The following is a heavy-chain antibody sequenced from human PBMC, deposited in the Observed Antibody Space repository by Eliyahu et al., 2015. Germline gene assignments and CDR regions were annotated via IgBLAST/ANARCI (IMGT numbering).Heavy chain of an antibody. J-gene: IGHJ4*02. Sequence: EVQLVESGGGLVKPGGSLXLSCAASGFXFXSYXMNWVRQAPGKGLEWVSSISSSSSYIYYADSVKGRFTISRDNAKNSLYLQMNSLRAEDTAVYYCAREGYDILTGPLGGFDYWGQGTLVTVSS. CDR2: ISSSSSYI. D-gene: IGHD3-9*01. V-gene: IGHV3-21*01. CDR1: GFXFXSYX. CDR3: AREGYDILTGPLGGFDY.